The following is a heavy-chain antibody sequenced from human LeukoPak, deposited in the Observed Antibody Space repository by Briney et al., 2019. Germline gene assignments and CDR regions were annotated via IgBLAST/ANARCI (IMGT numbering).Heavy chain of an antibody. J-gene: IGHJ6*02. D-gene: IGHD5-12*01. Sequence: SETLSLTCTVSGGSISSHYWSWIRQPPGKGLEWIGYIYYSGSTNYNPSLKSRVTISVDTSKNQFSLKLSSVTAADTAVYYCARDHAPGGVATGLYYYGMDVWGQGTTVTVSS. CDR3: ARDHAPGGVATGLYYYGMDV. CDR2: IYYSGST. CDR1: GGSISSHY. V-gene: IGHV4-59*11.